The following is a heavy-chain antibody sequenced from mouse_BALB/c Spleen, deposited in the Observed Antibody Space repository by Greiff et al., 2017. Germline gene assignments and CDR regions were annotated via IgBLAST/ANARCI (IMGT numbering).Heavy chain of an antibody. V-gene: IGHV5-9-4*01. D-gene: IGHD1-2*01. CDR2: ISSGGSYP. Sequence: EVQGVESGGGLVKPGGSLKLSCAASGFTFSSYAMSWVRQSPEKRLEWVAEISSGGSYPYYPDTVTGRFTISRDNATNTPSLEKSSLRSEDTAMYYCVRSTADGTRMDYWGQGTTLTVSS. CDR3: VRSTADGTRMDY. J-gene: IGHJ4*01. CDR1: GFTFSSYA.